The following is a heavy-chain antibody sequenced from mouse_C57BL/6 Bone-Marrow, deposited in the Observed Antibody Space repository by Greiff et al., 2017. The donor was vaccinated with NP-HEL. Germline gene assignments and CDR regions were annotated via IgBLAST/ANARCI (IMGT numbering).Heavy chain of an antibody. D-gene: IGHD2-2*01. Sequence: QVQLQQSGAELVRPGASVKLSCKASGYTFTDYYINWVKQRPGQGLEWIARIYPGSGNTYYNEKFKGKATLTAEKSSSTAYMQLSSLTSEDSAVYFCAREALGYEGWDYYWGQGTTLTVSS. CDR2: IYPGSGNT. V-gene: IGHV1-76*01. CDR1: GYTFTDYY. J-gene: IGHJ2*01. CDR3: AREALGYEGWDYY.